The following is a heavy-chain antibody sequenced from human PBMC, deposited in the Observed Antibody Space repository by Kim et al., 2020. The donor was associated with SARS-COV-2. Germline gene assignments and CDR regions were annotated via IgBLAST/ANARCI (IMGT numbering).Heavy chain of an antibody. CDR2: IRQDGSEK. V-gene: IGHV3-7*03. CDR3: ARPLVGSGTWWYDP. CDR1: GFSLSLYW. Sequence: GGSLRLSCAASGFSLSLYWMNWVRQAPGKGLEWVANIRQDGSEKYYADSVKGRFIISRDNAMNSVYLQMNSLRGEDTGVYYCARPLVGSGTWWYDPWGQ. J-gene: IGHJ5*02. D-gene: IGHD2-2*01.